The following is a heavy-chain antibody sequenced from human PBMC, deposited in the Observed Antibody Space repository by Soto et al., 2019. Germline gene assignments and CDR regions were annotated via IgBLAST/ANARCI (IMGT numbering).Heavy chain of an antibody. CDR1: GGSIITYY. Sequence: SETLSLTCTVSGGSIITYYWSWIRQPPGKGLEWIGYIYYSGSTNYNPSLKGRVTISIDTSKNQFSLKLSSVSAADTAVYYCARHRGYGDYDYWGQGTLVTVSS. D-gene: IGHD4-17*01. J-gene: IGHJ4*02. CDR2: IYYSGST. CDR3: ARHRGYGDYDY. V-gene: IGHV4-59*08.